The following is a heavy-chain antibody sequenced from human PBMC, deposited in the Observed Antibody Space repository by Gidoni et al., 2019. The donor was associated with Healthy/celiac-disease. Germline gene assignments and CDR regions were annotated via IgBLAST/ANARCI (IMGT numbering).Heavy chain of an antibody. J-gene: IGHJ4*02. CDR2: ISSSSSYT. D-gene: IGHD3-10*01. CDR3: ARGKTYYYGSGSYSPAPY. CDR1: GFTFSDYY. V-gene: IGHV3-11*06. Sequence: QVQLVESGGGLVKPGGSLRLSCAASGFTFSDYYMSWIRQAPGKGLEWVSYISSSSSYTNYADSVKGRFTISRDNAKNSLYLQMNSLRAEDTAVYYCARGKTYYYGSGSYSPAPYWGQGTLVTVSS.